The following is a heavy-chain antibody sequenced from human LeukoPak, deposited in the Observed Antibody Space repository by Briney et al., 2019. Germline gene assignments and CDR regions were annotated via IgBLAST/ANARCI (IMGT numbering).Heavy chain of an antibody. CDR2: VYYSGST. J-gene: IGHJ3*02. Sequence: PSETLSLTCTVSGGSLSGFYWSWIRQPPGKGLEWIGYVYYSGSTTYNPSLKSRVTISVDTSKNQFSLKLSSVTAADTAVYYCARGRYNWNPQLDDAFDIWGQGTMVTVSS. CDR1: GGSLSGFY. CDR3: ARGRYNWNPQLDDAFDI. D-gene: IGHD1-20*01. V-gene: IGHV4-59*01.